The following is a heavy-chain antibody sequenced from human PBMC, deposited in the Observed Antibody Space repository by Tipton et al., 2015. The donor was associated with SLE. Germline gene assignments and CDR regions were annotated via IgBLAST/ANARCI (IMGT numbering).Heavy chain of an antibody. V-gene: IGHV4-59*01. CDR2: ISYSGST. J-gene: IGHJ4*02. D-gene: IGHD6-19*01. CDR1: GGSISSYY. Sequence: TLSLTCTVSGGSISSYYWNWIRQPPGKGLEWIGYISYSGSTNYNPSLKSRVTISVDTSKNQFSLKLSSVTAADTAVYYCARPAVAGIGGPFDYWGQGTLVTVSS. CDR3: ARPAVAGIGGPFDY.